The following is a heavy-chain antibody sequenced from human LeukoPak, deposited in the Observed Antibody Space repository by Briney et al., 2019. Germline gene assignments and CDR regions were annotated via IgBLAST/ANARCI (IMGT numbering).Heavy chain of an antibody. CDR2: IYTSGST. CDR1: GGSISSYY. Sequence: SETLSLTCTVSGGSISSYYWSWLRQPAGKGLEWIGRIYTSGSTNYNPSLKSRVTMSVDTSKNQFSLKLSSVTAADTAVYYCARGRPAMGSFFDYWGQGTLVTVSS. V-gene: IGHV4-4*07. CDR3: ARGRPAMGSFFDY. J-gene: IGHJ4*02. D-gene: IGHD5-18*01.